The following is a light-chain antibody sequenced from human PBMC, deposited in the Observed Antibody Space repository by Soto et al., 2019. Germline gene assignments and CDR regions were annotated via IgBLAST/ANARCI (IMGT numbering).Light chain of an antibody. V-gene: IGKV1-27*01. CDR1: QGISNY. Sequence: DIQMTQSPSSLSASVGDRVTITCRASQGISNYLAWYQQKPGKVPKLLIYDASTLHSGVPSRFSGSGSGTDFTLTIGSLQPEDVATYYCQKYNDAPRTFGQGTKVEIK. J-gene: IGKJ1*01. CDR3: QKYNDAPRT. CDR2: DAS.